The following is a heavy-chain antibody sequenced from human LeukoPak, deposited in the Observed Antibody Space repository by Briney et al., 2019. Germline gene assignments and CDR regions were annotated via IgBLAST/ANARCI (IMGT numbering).Heavy chain of an antibody. CDR2: ISGNGGST. Sequence: GGSLRLSCAAPGFTFSSYAMSWVRQAPGKGLEWVSAISGNGGSTYYADSVKGRFTISTDNSKKTLYLQINSLRAEDTAVYYCAKETQGFDYCGQGALGTVSS. CDR3: AKETQGFDY. CDR1: GFTFSSYA. J-gene: IGHJ4*02. V-gene: IGHV3-23*01.